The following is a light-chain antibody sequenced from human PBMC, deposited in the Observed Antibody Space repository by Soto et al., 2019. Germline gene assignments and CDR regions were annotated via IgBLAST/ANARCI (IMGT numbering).Light chain of an antibody. CDR3: QQYGSSPPIT. CDR2: GAS. V-gene: IGKV3-20*01. CDR1: QSVSSSY. J-gene: IGKJ5*01. Sequence: EIVLTQSPCALSLSPGERVTLSCRASQSVSSSYLAWYQQKPGQAPRLLIYGASSRATGIPDRFSGSGSGTDFTLTISRLEPEDFAVYYCQQYGSSPPITFGQGTRLEI.